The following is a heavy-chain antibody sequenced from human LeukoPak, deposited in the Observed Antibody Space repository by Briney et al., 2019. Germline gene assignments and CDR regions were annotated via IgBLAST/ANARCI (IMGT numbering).Heavy chain of an antibody. CDR3: ARDRAVSGSYYGTFDY. V-gene: IGHV3-30-3*01. CDR2: ISYGGSNK. Sequence: PGGSLRLSCAASGFTFSSYAMHWVRQAPGKGLEWVAVISYGGSNKYYADSVKGRFTISRDNSKNTLYLQMNSLRAEDTAVYYCARDRAVSGSYYGTFDYWGQGTLVTVSS. CDR1: GFTFSSYA. D-gene: IGHD1-26*01. J-gene: IGHJ4*02.